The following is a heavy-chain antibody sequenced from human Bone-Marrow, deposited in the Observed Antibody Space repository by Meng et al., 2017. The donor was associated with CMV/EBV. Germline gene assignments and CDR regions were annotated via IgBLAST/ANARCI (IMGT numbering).Heavy chain of an antibody. Sequence: SCAASGFTFSDYYMSWIRQAPGKGLEWVSYISSSSSYTNYADSVKGRFTISRDNAKNSLYLQMNSLRAEDTAVYYCARASTSSGLDYWGQGTLVTVSS. CDR3: ARASTSSGLDY. J-gene: IGHJ4*02. CDR2: ISSSSSYT. V-gene: IGHV3-11*06. D-gene: IGHD2-2*01. CDR1: GFTFSDYY.